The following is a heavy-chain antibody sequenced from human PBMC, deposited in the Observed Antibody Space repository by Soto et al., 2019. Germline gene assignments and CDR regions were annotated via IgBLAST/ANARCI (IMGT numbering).Heavy chain of an antibody. CDR1: GFTFSSYG. D-gene: IGHD6-13*01. CDR2: ISYDGSNK. CDR3: AKDPSDCSGYSSSCSTRDY. Sequence: QVQLVESGGGVVQPGRSLRLSCAASGFTFSSYGMHWVRQAPGKGLEWVAVISYDGSNKYYADSVKGRFTISRDNSKNTLYLQMNSLRAEDTAVYYCAKDPSDCSGYSSSCSTRDYWGQGTLVTVSS. J-gene: IGHJ4*02. V-gene: IGHV3-30*18.